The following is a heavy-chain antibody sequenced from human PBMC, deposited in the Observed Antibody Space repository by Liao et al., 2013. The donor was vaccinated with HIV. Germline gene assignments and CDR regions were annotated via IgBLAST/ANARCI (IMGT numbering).Heavy chain of an antibody. CDR1: GESFSGYY. D-gene: IGHD2-15*01. Sequence: QVQLQQWGAGLLKPSETLSLTCAVYGESFSGYYWSWIRQSPREGAWSGLGKVNHSGSTNYYNPSLKSRVTISVDTSKNQFSLKLSSVTAADTAVYYCARAAGGYCRGGNCYRYYFDYWGQGTLVTVSS. CDR2: VNHSGST. V-gene: IGHV4-34*01. CDR3: ARAAGGYCRGGNCYRYYFDY. J-gene: IGHJ4*02.